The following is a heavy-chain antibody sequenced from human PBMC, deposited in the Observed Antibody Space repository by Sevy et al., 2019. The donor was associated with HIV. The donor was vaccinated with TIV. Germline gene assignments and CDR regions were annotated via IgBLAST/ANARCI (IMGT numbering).Heavy chain of an antibody. CDR1: GYTLTQLS. Sequence: ASVKVSCKVSGYTLTQLSMHWVRQAPGKGLEWMGSFDPEDGETLYAQTFQDRVTMTEDTSTNTAYMELSSLRSEDTAVYYCATTKDYYDSSGSTFDYWGQGTLVTVSS. CDR2: FDPEDGET. D-gene: IGHD3-22*01. CDR3: ATTKDYYDSSGSTFDY. J-gene: IGHJ4*02. V-gene: IGHV1-24*01.